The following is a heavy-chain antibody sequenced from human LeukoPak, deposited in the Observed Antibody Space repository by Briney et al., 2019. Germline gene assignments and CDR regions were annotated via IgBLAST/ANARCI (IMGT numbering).Heavy chain of an antibody. V-gene: IGHV4-59*12. CDR1: GGSISSYY. J-gene: IGHJ4*02. D-gene: IGHD5-18*01. CDR2: IYYSGST. Sequence: PSETLSLTCTVSGGSISSYYWSWIRQPPGKGLEWIGYIYYSGSTNYNPSLKSRVTISVDTSKNQFSLKLSSVTAADTAVYYCARGTRDTAMVDLDYWGQGTLVTVSS. CDR3: ARGTRDTAMVDLDY.